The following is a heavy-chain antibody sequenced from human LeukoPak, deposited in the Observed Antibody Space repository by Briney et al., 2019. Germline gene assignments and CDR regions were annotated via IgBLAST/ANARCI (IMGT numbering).Heavy chain of an antibody. J-gene: IGHJ4*02. CDR2: IWYDGSNK. D-gene: IGHD2-15*01. V-gene: IGHV3-33*01. CDR3: AIGHAAFDY. CDR1: GFTFSSYG. Sequence: PGRSLRLSCAASGFTFSSYGMHWVRQAPGKGLEWVAVIWYDGSNKYYADSVKGRFTISRDNSKNTLYLQMNSLRAEDTAVYYCAIGHAAFDYWGQGTLVTVSS.